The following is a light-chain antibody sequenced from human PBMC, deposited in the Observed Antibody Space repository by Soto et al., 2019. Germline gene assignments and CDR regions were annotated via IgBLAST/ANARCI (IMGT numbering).Light chain of an antibody. CDR3: QQRSNWPPIT. V-gene: IGKV3D-20*02. CDR2: GAS. CDR1: QSVSTSN. Sequence: IVLTQSPGTLSSSPGERATLSCRASQSVSTSNLAWYQQRPGQAPRLLIYGASNRATGIPDRFSGSGSGTDFTLTISRLEPEDFAVYYCQQRSNWPPITFGQGTRLEI. J-gene: IGKJ5*01.